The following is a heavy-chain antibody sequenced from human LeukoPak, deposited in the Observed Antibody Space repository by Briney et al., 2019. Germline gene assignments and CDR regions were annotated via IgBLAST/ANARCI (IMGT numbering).Heavy chain of an antibody. D-gene: IGHD2-2*01. CDR2: ISGSGSTI. CDR1: GFTFSSYA. CDR3: AGGLYIEVVPGGGMDV. J-gene: IGHJ6*02. V-gene: IGHV3-23*01. Sequence: GGFLRLSCAASGFTFSSYAMSWVRQAPGKGLEWVSAISGSGSTIYYADSVKGRFTISRDNAKNSLYLQMNSLRAEDTAVYYCAGGLYIEVVPGGGMDVWGQGTTVTVSS.